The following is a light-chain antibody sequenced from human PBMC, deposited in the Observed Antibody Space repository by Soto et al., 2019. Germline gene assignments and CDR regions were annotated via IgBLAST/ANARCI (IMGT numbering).Light chain of an antibody. CDR3: SSYTSSSIVV. CDR2: DVS. Sequence: QSALTQAASVSGSPGQSITISCTGTSSDVGGYNYVSWYQQHPGKAPKLMIYDVSNRPSGVSNRFSGSKSGNTAYLTISGLQAEDEADYYCSSYTSSSIVVFGGGTKLTVL. V-gene: IGLV2-14*01. J-gene: IGLJ2*01. CDR1: SSDVGGYNY.